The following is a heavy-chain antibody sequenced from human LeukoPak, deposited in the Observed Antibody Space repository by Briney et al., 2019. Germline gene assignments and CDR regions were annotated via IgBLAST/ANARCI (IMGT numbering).Heavy chain of an antibody. CDR1: GGSISSHY. CDR2: IYYSGRT. V-gene: IGHV4-59*11. D-gene: IGHD3-22*01. Sequence: PSETLSLTCTVSGGSISSHYWSWIRQPPGKGLEWIGYIYYSGRTNYNFSLNSRVTISVDTSKSQFSLKLTSVTAADTAIYYCARRAYYDSSGYSPASGYFDLWGRGTLVSVSS. CDR3: ARRAYYDSSGYSPASGYFDL. J-gene: IGHJ2*01.